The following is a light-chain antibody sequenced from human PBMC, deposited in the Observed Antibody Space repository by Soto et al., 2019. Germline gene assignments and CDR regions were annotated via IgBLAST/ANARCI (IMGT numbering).Light chain of an antibody. CDR1: QSISSY. J-gene: IGKJ1*01. CDR3: QQYGSSPWA. Sequence: SALHTVXKASVPSAXXASQSISSYLNWYQQKPGQAPKVLIFDASSLKTGVPSRFSGSGSGTDFTLTISNLQPDDFAVYYCQQYGSSPWAFGPGTKVDIK. CDR2: DAS. V-gene: IGKV1-39*01.